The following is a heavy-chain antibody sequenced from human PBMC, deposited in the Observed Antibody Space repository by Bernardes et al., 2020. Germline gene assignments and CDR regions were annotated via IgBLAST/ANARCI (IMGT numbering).Heavy chain of an antibody. CDR3: AKGTAAVGVFDY. D-gene: IGHD6-13*01. J-gene: IGHJ4*02. Sequence: GSLRLSCAASGFTFSSYAMSWVRQAPGKGLEWVSAITSGGGSTYYADSVKGRFTISRDNSKNTLYLQLTSLRAEDTAVCYCAKGTAAVGVFDYWGQGALVTGTS. V-gene: IGHV3-23*01. CDR2: ITSGGGST. CDR1: GFTFSSYA.